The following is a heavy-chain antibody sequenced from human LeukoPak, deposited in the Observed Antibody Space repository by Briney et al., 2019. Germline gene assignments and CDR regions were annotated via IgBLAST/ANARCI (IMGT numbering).Heavy chain of an antibody. J-gene: IGHJ4*02. D-gene: IGHD3-22*01. CDR2: ISGSGGST. Sequence: GGSLRLSCAASGFTVSSNYMSWVRQAPGKGLEWVSAISGSGGSTYYADSVKGRFTISRDNSKNTLYLQMNSLRAEDTAVYYCASGYYDSSGYYFASEKTDYWGQGTLVTVSS. V-gene: IGHV3-23*01. CDR1: GFTVSSNY. CDR3: ASGYYDSSGYYFASEKTDY.